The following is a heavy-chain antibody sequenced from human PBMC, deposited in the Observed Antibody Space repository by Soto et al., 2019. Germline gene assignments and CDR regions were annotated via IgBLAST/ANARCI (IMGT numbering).Heavy chain of an antibody. V-gene: IGHV3-23*01. CDR1: GFTFSSYA. CDR3: AKVGAIFGVVPYGMDV. Sequence: GGSMRLSCAASGFTFSSYAMSWVRQAPGKGLEWVSAISGSGGSTYYADSVKGRFTISRDNSKNTLYLQMNSLRAEDTAVYYCAKVGAIFGVVPYGMDVWGQGTTVTVSS. D-gene: IGHD3-3*01. J-gene: IGHJ6*02. CDR2: ISGSGGST.